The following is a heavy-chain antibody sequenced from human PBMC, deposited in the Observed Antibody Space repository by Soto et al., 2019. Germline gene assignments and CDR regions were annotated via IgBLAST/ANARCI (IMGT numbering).Heavy chain of an antibody. V-gene: IGHV3-33*01. Sequence: QVQLVESGGGVVQSGRSLRLSCAASGFTFSSYGMHWVRQAPGKGLEWVAVIWNDGSEKYHADSVKGRFTISRDNSKNTLYVHMNSLRAEDTVVYYFSRDTKGRCYDIDYWGQGTLVTVSS. CDR3: SRDTKGRCYDIDY. D-gene: IGHD5-12*01. CDR1: GFTFSSYG. CDR2: IWNDGSEK. J-gene: IGHJ4*02.